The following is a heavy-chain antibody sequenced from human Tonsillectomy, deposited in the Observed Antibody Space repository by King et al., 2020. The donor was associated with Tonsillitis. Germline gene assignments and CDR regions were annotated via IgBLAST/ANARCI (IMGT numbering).Heavy chain of an antibody. Sequence: VQLVESGGGVVQPGRSLRLSCAASGFTFSSYAMHWVRQAPGKGLEGVAVISYDGSNKYYADSVKGRFTISRDNSKTTLYLQMNSLSAEDTPVYYCAREGITGTTGGIYYYYGMDVWGQGTTVTVSS. J-gene: IGHJ6*02. CDR3: AREGITGTTGGIYYYYGMDV. CDR2: ISYDGSNK. D-gene: IGHD1-7*01. V-gene: IGHV3-30-3*01. CDR1: GFTFSSYA.